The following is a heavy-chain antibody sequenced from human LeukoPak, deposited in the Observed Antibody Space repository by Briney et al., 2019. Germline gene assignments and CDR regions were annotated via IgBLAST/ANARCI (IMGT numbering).Heavy chain of an antibody. V-gene: IGHV3-74*01. CDR3: ARDSTRFDY. Sequence: GGSLRLSCVASGFTFNSYWMHWVRQAPGEGLVWVARLKADGTTNYADSVKGRFTISSDNTKTTLYVQMNSLRAEDTAVYYCARDSTRFDYWGQGTLVTVSS. CDR1: GFTFNSYW. CDR2: LKADGTT. J-gene: IGHJ4*02.